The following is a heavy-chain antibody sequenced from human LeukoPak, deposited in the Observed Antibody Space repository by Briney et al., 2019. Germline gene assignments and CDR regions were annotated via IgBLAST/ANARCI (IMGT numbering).Heavy chain of an antibody. V-gene: IGHV1-24*01. Sequence: ASVKVSCKVSGYTLTELSMHWVRQAPGKGLEWMGGFDPEDGETIYAQKFQGRVTMTEDTSTDTAYMELSSLRSEDTAVYYCATELRDDYYDSTWDAFDIWGQGTMVTASS. CDR3: ATELRDDYYDSTWDAFDI. J-gene: IGHJ3*02. D-gene: IGHD3-22*01. CDR2: FDPEDGET. CDR1: GYTLTELS.